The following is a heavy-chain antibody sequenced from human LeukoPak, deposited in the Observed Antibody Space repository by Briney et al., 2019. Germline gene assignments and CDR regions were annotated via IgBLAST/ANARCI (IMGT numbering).Heavy chain of an antibody. CDR1: GHTFTSYA. CDR3: AYTSGSSGWPFDY. Sequence: GASVKVSCKASGHTFTSYAMHWVRQAPGQRLEWMGWINAGNGNTKYSQKFQGRVTITRDTSASTAYMELSSLRSEDTAVYYCAYTSGSSGWPFDYWGQGTLVTVSS. D-gene: IGHD6-19*01. CDR2: INAGNGNT. J-gene: IGHJ4*02. V-gene: IGHV1-3*01.